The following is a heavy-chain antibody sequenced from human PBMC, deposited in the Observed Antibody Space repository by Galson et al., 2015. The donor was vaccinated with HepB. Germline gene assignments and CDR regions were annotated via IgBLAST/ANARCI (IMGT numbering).Heavy chain of an antibody. J-gene: IGHJ5*02. CDR3: ARDPGGWSINWFDP. CDR2: INTDGSST. Sequence: SLRLSCAASGFTFSSYWMHWVRQAPGKGLVWVSRINTDGSSTTYADSVKGRFTISRDNAKNTLYLQMNSLRAEDTAVYYCARDPGGWSINWFDPWGQGTLVTVSS. CDR1: GFTFSSYW. V-gene: IGHV3-74*01.